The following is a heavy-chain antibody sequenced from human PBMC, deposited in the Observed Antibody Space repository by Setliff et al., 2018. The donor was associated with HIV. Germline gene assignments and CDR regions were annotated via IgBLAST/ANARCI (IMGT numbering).Heavy chain of an antibody. D-gene: IGHD6-13*01. J-gene: IGHJ3*02. V-gene: IGHV4-4*02. CDR3: ARRGGYSSPLRI. Sequence: SETLSLTCIVSGGSISNYYWWTWVRQPPGKGLEWIGEIYHSGTTDYKPSLKSRVTMSLDQAKKQLSLRLSYVTAADTAVYYCARRGGYSSPLRIWGQGTKVTVSS. CDR1: GGSISNYYW. CDR2: IYHSGTT.